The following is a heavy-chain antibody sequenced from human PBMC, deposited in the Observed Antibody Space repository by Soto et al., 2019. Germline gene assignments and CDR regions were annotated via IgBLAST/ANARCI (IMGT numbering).Heavy chain of an antibody. CDR2: IWYDGSNK. D-gene: IGHD3-16*01. J-gene: IGHJ4*02. V-gene: IGHV3-33*01. CDR3: ARWGNNKKLDY. Sequence: QVQLEQSGGGVVQPGRSLRLSCAASGFTFSSNGMHWVRQAPGKGLEWVAVIWYDGSNKYYADSVEGRFIISRDNSKNTLYLQMNSLRAEDTAVYYCARWGNNKKLDYWGQGTLVTVSS. CDR1: GFTFSSNG.